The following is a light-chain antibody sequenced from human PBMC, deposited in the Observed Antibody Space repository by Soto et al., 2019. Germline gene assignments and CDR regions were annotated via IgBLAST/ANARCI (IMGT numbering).Light chain of an antibody. CDR1: SSDIGAYNF. CDR2: DVN. V-gene: IGLV2-14*03. J-gene: IGLJ2*01. CDR3: TSWTTSTTMI. Sequence: QSALTQPASVSGSPGQSITISCTGTSSDIGAYNFVSWYQQHPGKAPKLMLYDVNIRPSGVSNRFSGSKSGNTASLTISGLQAEDEGDCYCTSWTTSTTMIFGGGTKLSVL.